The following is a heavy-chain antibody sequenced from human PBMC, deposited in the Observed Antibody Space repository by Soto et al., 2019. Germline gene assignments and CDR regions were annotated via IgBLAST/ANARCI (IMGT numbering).Heavy chain of an antibody. Sequence: PGGSLRLSCAASRFTFNDFDMTWVRQAPGKGLEWVASVTHNADRTYYADSVKGRFTISRDRSKNTVYLQMNSLRAEDTAVSYCAKRPDAFDVWGQGTMVTVS. CDR1: RFTFNDFD. CDR2: VTHNADRT. D-gene: IGHD6-6*01. V-gene: IGHV3-23*01. CDR3: AKRPDAFDV. J-gene: IGHJ3*01.